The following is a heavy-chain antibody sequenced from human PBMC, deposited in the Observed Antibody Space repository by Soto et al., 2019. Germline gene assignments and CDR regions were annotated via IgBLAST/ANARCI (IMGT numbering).Heavy chain of an antibody. CDR3: ASRLGRNYYGMDV. Sequence: LLMLSVSCAVSGESSISGYDWGWIRKPPGKGLEWIGCVHYSGSTDYNPSVKSRVTISVDTSKSQFSLKLSSVTAADTAVYFWASRLGRNYYGMDVWGQGTTVTVSS. D-gene: IGHD1-1*01. J-gene: IGHJ6*02. CDR1: GESSISGYD. V-gene: IGHV4-38-2*01. CDR2: VHYSGST.